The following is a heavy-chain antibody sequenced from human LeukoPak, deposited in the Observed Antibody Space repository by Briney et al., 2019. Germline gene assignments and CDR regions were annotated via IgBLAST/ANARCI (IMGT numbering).Heavy chain of an antibody. CDR1: GFTFSSYS. Sequence: GGSLRLSCAASGFTFSSYSINWVRQAPGKGLEWVANIKQDGSGKYYVDSVKDRFTISRDNAKNSLYLQMNSLRAEDAAVYYCTRENWYIDYWGQGNLVTVSS. CDR3: TRENWYIDY. CDR2: IKQDGSGK. V-gene: IGHV3-7*01. J-gene: IGHJ4*02.